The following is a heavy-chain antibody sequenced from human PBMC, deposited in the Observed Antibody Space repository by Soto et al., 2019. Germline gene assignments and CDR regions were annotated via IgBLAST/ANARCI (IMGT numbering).Heavy chain of an antibody. Sequence: GGSLRLSCAAAGFTFSDYYRSRIRQAPGKGLEWVSYISGSGNTIYHADSVKGRFTISRDNAKNSLYLQMNSLRVEDTAVYYCAAYSRGDSPHWGQGTLVTVSS. V-gene: IGHV3-11*01. J-gene: IGHJ4*02. CDR2: ISGSGNTI. D-gene: IGHD2-21*01. CDR3: AAYSRGDSPH. CDR1: GFTFSDYY.